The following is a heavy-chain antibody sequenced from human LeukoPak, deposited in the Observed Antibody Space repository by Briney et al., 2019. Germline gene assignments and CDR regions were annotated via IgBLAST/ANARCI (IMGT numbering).Heavy chain of an antibody. CDR3: ARNGYSSGWYDNGFDY. D-gene: IGHD6-19*01. Sequence: SETLSLTCTVSGGSISSGGYYWSWIRQHPGKGLEWIGYIYYSGSTYYNPSLKSRVTISVDTSKNQFSLKLSSVTAADTAVYYCARNGYSSGWYDNGFDYWGQGTLATVSS. V-gene: IGHV4-31*03. J-gene: IGHJ4*02. CDR2: IYYSGST. CDR1: GGSISSGGYY.